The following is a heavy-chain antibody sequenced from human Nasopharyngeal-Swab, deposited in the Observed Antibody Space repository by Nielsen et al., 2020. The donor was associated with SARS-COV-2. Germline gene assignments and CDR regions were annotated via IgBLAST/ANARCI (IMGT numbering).Heavy chain of an antibody. Sequence: ASVKVSCKASGYTFTSYYIHWVRQAPGQGLEWMGIINPSVSSATYAQRFEGRVTMTRDTSISTAYMELSRLRSDDTAVYYCATRGEVVVAATGYYYYGMDVWGQGTTVTVSS. CDR3: ATRGEVVVAATGYYYYGMDV. D-gene: IGHD2-15*01. CDR1: GYTFTSYY. CDR2: INPSVSSA. V-gene: IGHV1-46*01. J-gene: IGHJ6*02.